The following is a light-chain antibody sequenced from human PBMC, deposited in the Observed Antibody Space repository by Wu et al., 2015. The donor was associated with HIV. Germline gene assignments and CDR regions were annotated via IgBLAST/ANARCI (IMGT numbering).Light chain of an antibody. CDR2: GAS. CDR3: QQYGTSPLT. V-gene: IGKV3-20*01. Sequence: EIVLTQSPGTLSLSPGERATLSCRASQSVRSSYLAWYQQKPDQAPRLLIYGASSRATGIPDRFSGSGSGTDFSLTINRLEPEDFAVYYCQQYGTSPLTFGGGPRWRSN. CDR1: QSVRSSY. J-gene: IGKJ4*01.